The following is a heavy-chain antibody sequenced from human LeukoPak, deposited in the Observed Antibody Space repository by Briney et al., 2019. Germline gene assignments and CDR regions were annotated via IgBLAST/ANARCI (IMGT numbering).Heavy chain of an antibody. V-gene: IGHV1-46*01. CDR1: GYTFTSYY. CDR3: ARVKQYYDRPHAFDI. D-gene: IGHD3-22*01. Sequence: ASVKVSCKASGYTFTSYYMHWVRQAPGQGLEWMGIINPSGGSTSYAQKFQGRVTMTRNMSTSTVYMELSSLRSEDTAVYYCARVKQYYDRPHAFDIWGQGTMVTVSS. J-gene: IGHJ3*02. CDR2: INPSGGST.